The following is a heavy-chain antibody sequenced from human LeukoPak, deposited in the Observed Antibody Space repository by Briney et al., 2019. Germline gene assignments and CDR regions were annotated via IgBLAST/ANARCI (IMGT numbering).Heavy chain of an antibody. CDR2: VIPIFGAP. CDR3: ARDLRIASSGDWFDP. V-gene: IGHV1-69*05. Sequence: SVKVSCKASGGTFSSYAINWVRQAPGQGLEWMGGVIPIFGAPNYAHRFQGRLTVTTDESTRTAYMNLTSLRSEDTAVYYCARDLRIASSGDWFDPWGQGTLVTVSS. D-gene: IGHD6-19*01. CDR1: GGTFSSYA. J-gene: IGHJ5*02.